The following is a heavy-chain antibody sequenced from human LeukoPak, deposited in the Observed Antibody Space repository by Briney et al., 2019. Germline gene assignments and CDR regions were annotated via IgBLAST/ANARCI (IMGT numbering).Heavy chain of an antibody. Sequence: TGRSLRLSCAASGFTFGDYAMHWVRQAPGKGLEWVSGISWNSGSIGYADSVKGRFTISRDNAKDSLYLQMNSLRAEDTALYYCAKGGGGGYGYYFDYWGQGTLVTVSS. V-gene: IGHV3-9*01. D-gene: IGHD3-22*01. CDR2: ISWNSGSI. J-gene: IGHJ4*02. CDR3: AKGGGGGYGYYFDY. CDR1: GFTFGDYA.